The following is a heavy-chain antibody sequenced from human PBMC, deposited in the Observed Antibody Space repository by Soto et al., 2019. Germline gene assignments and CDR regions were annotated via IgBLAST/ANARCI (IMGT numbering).Heavy chain of an antibody. CDR3: GRDYFGSGNP. CDR2: IINDGSST. V-gene: IGHV3-74*01. CDR1: GFTFSSYG. J-gene: IGHJ5*02. D-gene: IGHD3-10*01. Sequence: GGSLRLSCAASGFTFSSYGMHWVRQAPGKGLVWVAGIINDGSSTDYADSVKGRFPISRDNAKNTVYLQMNSLTVEDTAMYYCGRDYFGSGNPWGQGTLVTVSS.